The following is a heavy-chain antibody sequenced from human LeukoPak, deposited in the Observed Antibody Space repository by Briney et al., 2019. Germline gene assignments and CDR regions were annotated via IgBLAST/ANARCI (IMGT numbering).Heavy chain of an antibody. J-gene: IGHJ4*02. CDR2: IYPGDSDT. Sequence: GESLKISCKASGYRFTSDWIAWVRQMPGKGLEWMGIIYPGDSDTRYSPSFQGQVTISADKSTSTAYLQWSSLKASDTVIYYCARHPFDWGQGTLVTVSS. V-gene: IGHV5-51*01. CDR1: GYRFTSDW. CDR3: ARHPFD.